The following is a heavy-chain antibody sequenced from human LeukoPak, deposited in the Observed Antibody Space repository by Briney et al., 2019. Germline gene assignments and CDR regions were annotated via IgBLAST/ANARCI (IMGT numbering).Heavy chain of an antibody. CDR2: INPNSGGT. CDR1: GYTFTGYY. Sequence: ASVKVSCKASGYTFTGYYMHWVRQAPGQGLEWMGWINPNSGGTNYAQKFQGRFTMTRDTSISTAYMELSRLRSDDTAVYFCARDGEMATYGPFDYWGQGTLVTVSS. D-gene: IGHD5-24*01. J-gene: IGHJ4*02. CDR3: ARDGEMATYGPFDY. V-gene: IGHV1-2*02.